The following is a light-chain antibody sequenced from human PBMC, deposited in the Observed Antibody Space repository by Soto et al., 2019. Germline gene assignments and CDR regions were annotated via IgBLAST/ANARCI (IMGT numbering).Light chain of an antibody. CDR3: QQSYSTPQT. CDR1: QSISSY. Sequence: IQMTHSPSSLSASVGDSVTITCRASQSISSYLNWYQQKQGKAPKXLIYAASSLQSGVPSRFSVSVSGTDLTLNISSLQPEDGATDYGQQSYSTPQTFGQGTKVDI. CDR2: AAS. V-gene: IGKV1-39*01. J-gene: IGKJ1*01.